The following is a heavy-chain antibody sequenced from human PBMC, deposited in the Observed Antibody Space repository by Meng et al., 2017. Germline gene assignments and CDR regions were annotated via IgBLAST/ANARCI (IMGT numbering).Heavy chain of an antibody. CDR2: ISSSTRYI. CDR1: GFTFSPYT. CDR3: TKGGAAGTPVTYAFDI. Sequence: GGSLRLSCVASGFTFSPYTANWVRQAPGKGLEWVASISSSTRYIYYADSLRGRFTISRDHARNSLYLQMNTLRPDDTAVYYCTKGGAAGTPVTYAFDIWGQGTEVNVSS. D-gene: IGHD6-25*01. V-gene: IGHV3-21*01. J-gene: IGHJ3*02.